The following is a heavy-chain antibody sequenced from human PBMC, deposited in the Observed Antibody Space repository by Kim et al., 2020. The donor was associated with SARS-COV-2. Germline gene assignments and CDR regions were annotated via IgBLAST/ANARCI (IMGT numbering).Heavy chain of an antibody. CDR3: ATIPSTTVEPED. D-gene: IGHD4-17*01. V-gene: IGHV1-24*01. J-gene: IGHJ4*02. CDR2: FDPEDGET. CDR1: GYTLTELS. Sequence: ASVKVSCKVSGYTLTELSMHWVRQAPGKGLEWMGGFDPEDGETIYAQKFQGRVTMTEDTSTDTAYMELSSLRSEDTAVYYCATIPSTTVEPEDWGQGTLVTVSS.